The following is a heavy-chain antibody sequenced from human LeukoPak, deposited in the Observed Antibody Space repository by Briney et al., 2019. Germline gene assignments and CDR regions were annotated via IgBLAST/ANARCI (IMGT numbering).Heavy chain of an antibody. J-gene: IGHJ6*02. CDR1: GFSFSTQR. CDR3: ARDNWIDSSASYYPHSGYYYYYYGLDV. CDR2: INIDERIT. V-gene: IGHV3-74*01. Sequence: EGSLRLSCAASGFSFSTQRMHWVRQAPGKGLVWVSYINIDERITGYADSVKGRFTISRDNSKNTLYLQMNSLRAEDTAVYYCARDNWIDSSASYYPHSGYYYYYYGLDVWGQGATVTVSS. D-gene: IGHD3-22*01.